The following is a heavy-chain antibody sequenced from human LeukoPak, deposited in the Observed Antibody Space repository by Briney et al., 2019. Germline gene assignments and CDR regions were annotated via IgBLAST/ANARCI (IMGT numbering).Heavy chain of an antibody. Sequence: GESLKISCKGSGYSFTSYWIGWVRQMPGKGLEWMGIIYPGDPDTRYSPSFQGQVTISADKSISTAYLQWSSLKASDTAMYYCARQRYYDSRVYYFDYWGQGTLVTVSS. CDR3: ARQRYYDSRVYYFDY. CDR2: IYPGDPDT. CDR1: GYSFTSYW. D-gene: IGHD3-22*01. V-gene: IGHV5-51*01. J-gene: IGHJ4*02.